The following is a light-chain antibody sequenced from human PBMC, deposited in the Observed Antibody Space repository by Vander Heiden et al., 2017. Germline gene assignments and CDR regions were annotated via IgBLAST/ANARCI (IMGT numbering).Light chain of an antibody. CDR1: QRVSSY. V-gene: IGKV3-11*01. CDR2: DAS. CDR3: QQRSNWPIT. J-gene: IGKJ5*01. Sequence: FLFTPSPATLSLSPGERATLSCRASQRVSSYLAWYQQKPGQAPRLLIYDASNRATGIPARFSGSGSGTDFTLTISSLEPEDFAVYYCQQRSNWPITFGQGTRLEIK.